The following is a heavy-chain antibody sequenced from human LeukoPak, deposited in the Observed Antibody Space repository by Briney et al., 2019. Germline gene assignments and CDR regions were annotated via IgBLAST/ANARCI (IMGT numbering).Heavy chain of an antibody. J-gene: IGHJ5*02. CDR1: GYTFTSYY. CDR2: INPSGGST. D-gene: IGHD2-2*01. V-gene: IGHV1-46*01. CDR3: ARACSSTSCPSGNWFDP. Sequence: ASVKVSCKASGYTFTSYYMHWVRQAPGQGLEWMGIINPSGGSTSYAQKFQGRVTMTRDTSTSTVYMELSSLRSEDTAVHYCARACSSTSCPSGNWFDPWGQGTLVTVSS.